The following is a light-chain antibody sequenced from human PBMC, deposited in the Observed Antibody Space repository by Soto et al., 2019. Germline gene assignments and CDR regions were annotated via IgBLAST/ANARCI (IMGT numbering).Light chain of an antibody. J-gene: IGKJ2*01. CDR3: QQYNNWPRGT. Sequence: EIGMTQSPATLSVSPGERATLSCRASQSVSSNLAWYQQKPGQATRLRIYGASTRATGIPARFSGSGSWTEFTLTISSLQSEDFAVYYCQQYNNWPRGTFGQGTKLEIK. V-gene: IGKV3-15*01. CDR1: QSVSSN. CDR2: GAS.